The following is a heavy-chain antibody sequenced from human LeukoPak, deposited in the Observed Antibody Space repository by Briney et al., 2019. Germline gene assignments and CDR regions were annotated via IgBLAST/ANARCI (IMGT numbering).Heavy chain of an antibody. V-gene: IGHV3-30*03. CDR3: ASYLAAVPY. J-gene: IGHJ4*02. CDR2: ISYDGSNK. D-gene: IGHD6-13*01. CDR1: GFTFSSYG. Sequence: PGGSLRLSCAASGFTFSSYGMHWVRQAPGKGLEWVAVISYDGSNKYYADSVKGRFTISRDNSKNTLYLQMNSLRAEDTAVYYCASYLAAVPYWGQGTLVTVSS.